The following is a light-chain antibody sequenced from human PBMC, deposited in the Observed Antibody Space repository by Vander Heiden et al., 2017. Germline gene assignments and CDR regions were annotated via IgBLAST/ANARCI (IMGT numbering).Light chain of an antibody. Sequence: SYVLTPPPPVSVVPGQTARITCGGNKIGSKGVHWYRQKPGQAPVMVVYDDSDRPSGIPERFSGSNSGNTATLTISRVETGDKADYYCQVWDSSSDHVVFGGGTKLTVL. CDR2: DDS. J-gene: IGLJ2*01. V-gene: IGLV3-21*02. CDR1: KIGSKG. CDR3: QVWDSSSDHVV.